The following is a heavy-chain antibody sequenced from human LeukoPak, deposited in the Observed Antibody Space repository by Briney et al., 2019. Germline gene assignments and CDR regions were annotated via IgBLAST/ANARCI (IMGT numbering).Heavy chain of an antibody. CDR3: AKSGGAYCSGGSCQGIDY. Sequence: GGSLRLSCAASGFTFSSYGMHWVRQAPGKGLEWVGVISYDGSNKYYADSVKGRFTISRDNSKNTLYLQMNSLRAEDTAVYYCAKSGGAYCSGGSCQGIDYWGQGTLVTVSS. CDR2: ISYDGSNK. CDR1: GFTFSSYG. J-gene: IGHJ4*02. V-gene: IGHV3-30*18. D-gene: IGHD2-15*01.